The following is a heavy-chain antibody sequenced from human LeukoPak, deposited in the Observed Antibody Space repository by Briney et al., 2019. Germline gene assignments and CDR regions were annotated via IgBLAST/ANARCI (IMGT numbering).Heavy chain of an antibody. D-gene: IGHD6-19*01. V-gene: IGHV4-30-2*01. CDR1: GGSISSGGYY. Sequence: SETLSLTCTVSGGSISSGGYYWSWIRQPPGKGLEWIGYIYHSGSTYYNPSLKSRVTISVDRSKNQFSLKLSSVTAADTAVYYCARAIRQWLGVDYWGQGTLVTVSS. J-gene: IGHJ4*02. CDR2: IYHSGST. CDR3: ARAIRQWLGVDY.